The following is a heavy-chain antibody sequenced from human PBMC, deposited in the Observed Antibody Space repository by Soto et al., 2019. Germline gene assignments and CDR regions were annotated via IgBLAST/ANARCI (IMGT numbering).Heavy chain of an antibody. CDR3: ARDGEYCSSTSCNNWFDP. CDR1: GGTFSSYT. CDR2: LIPILGIA. V-gene: IGHV1-69*08. D-gene: IGHD2-2*01. J-gene: IGHJ5*02. Sequence: QVQLVQSGAEVKKPGSSVKVSCKASGGTFSSYTISWVRQAPGHGLEWMGRLIPILGIANYAQKFQGRLTITADKSTSTAYMELSSLRSEDTAVYYCARDGEYCSSTSCNNWFDPWGQGTLVTVSS.